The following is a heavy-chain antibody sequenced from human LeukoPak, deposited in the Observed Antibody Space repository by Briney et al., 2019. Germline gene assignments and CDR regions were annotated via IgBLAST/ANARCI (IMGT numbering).Heavy chain of an antibody. CDR1: GFTLRNYA. V-gene: IGHV3-23*01. D-gene: IGHD3-22*01. CDR2: ISGSGTIT. Sequence: PGGSLRLSCAASGFTLRNYAMGWVRQAPGKGLEWVPAISGSGTITYYADSVKGRFTISRDNSKNTLYLQMSSLRGDDTAIYYCAKDPDHYYDTSAYSFDYWGQGTLVTVSS. CDR3: AKDPDHYYDTSAYSFDY. J-gene: IGHJ4*02.